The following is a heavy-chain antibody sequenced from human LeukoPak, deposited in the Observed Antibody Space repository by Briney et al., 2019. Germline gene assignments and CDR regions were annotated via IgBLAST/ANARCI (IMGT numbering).Heavy chain of an antibody. D-gene: IGHD2-2*01. V-gene: IGHV1-18*01. CDR2: ISAYNGNT. CDR3: ARAPRGVPAALGLDY. CDR1: GYTFTSYG. J-gene: IGHJ4*02. Sequence: GASVKVSCKASGYTFTSYGISWVRQAPGQGLEWTGWISAYNGNTNYAQKLQGRVTMTTDTSTSTAYMELRSLRSDDTAVYYCARAPRGVPAALGLDYWGQGTLVTVSS.